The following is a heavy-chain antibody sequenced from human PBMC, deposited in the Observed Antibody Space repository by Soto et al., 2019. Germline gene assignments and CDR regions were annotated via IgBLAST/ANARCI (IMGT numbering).Heavy chain of an antibody. Sequence: TETLSLTCTVSGGSVSSGSYYWSWIRQPPGKGLEWIGYIYYSGSTNYNPSLKSRVTISVDTSKNQFSLKLSSVTAADTAVYYCARGFGGADFWSGYYNNDAFDISGQGTMVTVSS. CDR2: IYYSGST. D-gene: IGHD3-3*01. V-gene: IGHV4-61*01. CDR3: ARGFGGADFWSGYYNNDAFDI. CDR1: GGSVSSGSYY. J-gene: IGHJ3*02.